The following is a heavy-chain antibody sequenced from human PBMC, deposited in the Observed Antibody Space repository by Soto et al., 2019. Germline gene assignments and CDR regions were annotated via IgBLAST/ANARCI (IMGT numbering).Heavy chain of an antibody. V-gene: IGHV2-5*02. CDR3: AHGSGWLFDY. J-gene: IGHJ4*02. D-gene: IGHD6-19*01. CDR2: LYWDGDI. CDR1: GFSLSTSGVG. Sequence: QITLKESGPTLVKPTQTLTLTCAFSGFSLSTSGVGVGWIRQPPGKALEWLALLYWDGDIRYSPSLRSRLTLTKGTSKTQVVLTMTNMDTVDTATYYCAHGSGWLFDYWGQGTLVTVSS.